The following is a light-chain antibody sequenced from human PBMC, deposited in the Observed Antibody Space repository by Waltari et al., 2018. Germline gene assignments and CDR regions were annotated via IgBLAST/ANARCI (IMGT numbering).Light chain of an antibody. CDR2: DVN. CDR3: SSYTTGSTRYV. CDR1: SSDIGASNF. Sequence: QSAMTQPASVSGSPGQSITISCTGTSSDIGASNFVSWYQKHPGQAPKVMIYDVNNRPSGVSSRFSGSKSGNTASLTISGLQAEDEADYYCSSYTTGSTRYVFGSGTKVTVL. J-gene: IGLJ1*01. V-gene: IGLV2-14*03.